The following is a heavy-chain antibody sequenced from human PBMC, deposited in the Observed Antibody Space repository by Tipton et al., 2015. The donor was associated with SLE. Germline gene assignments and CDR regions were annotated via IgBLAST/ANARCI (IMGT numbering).Heavy chain of an antibody. J-gene: IGHJ4*02. V-gene: IGHV1-46*02. D-gene: IGHD6-13*01. CDR2: INPSGGST. Sequence: QLVQSGPEVKKPGSSVKVSCKASGGTFNTYAISWMRQAPGQGLEWMGIINPSGGSTSYALKFQGRVTMTRDTSTSTVYMELSSLRSDDTAVYYCARDWQQLPFDYWGQGTLVTVSS. CDR1: GGTFNTYA. CDR3: ARDWQQLPFDY.